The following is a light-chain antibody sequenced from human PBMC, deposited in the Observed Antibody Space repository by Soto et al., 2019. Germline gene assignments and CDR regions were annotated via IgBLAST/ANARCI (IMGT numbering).Light chain of an antibody. Sequence: EIVLTQSPGTLSLSPGERATLSCRASQSVSSSYLAWYQHKPGQAPRLLIYGASSRATGIPDRFSGRGSGTNLTLTISRLEPEDFAVYYCQQYGSSPHTFGQGTKLEIK. CDR1: QSVSSSY. J-gene: IGKJ2*01. CDR3: QQYGSSPHT. V-gene: IGKV3-20*01. CDR2: GAS.